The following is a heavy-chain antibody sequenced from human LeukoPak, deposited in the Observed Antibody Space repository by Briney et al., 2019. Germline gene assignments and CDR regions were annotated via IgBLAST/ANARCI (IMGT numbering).Heavy chain of an antibody. J-gene: IGHJ6*02. Sequence: HPGGSLRLSCAASGFTVSSNYMSWVRQAPGKGLEWVSVIYSGGSTYYADSVKGRFTISRDNSKNTLYLQMNSLRAEDTAVYYCARGDGPGYYGMDVWGQGTTVTVSS. D-gene: IGHD5-24*01. CDR2: IYSGGST. CDR1: GFTVSSNY. V-gene: IGHV3-53*01. CDR3: ARGDGPGYYGMDV.